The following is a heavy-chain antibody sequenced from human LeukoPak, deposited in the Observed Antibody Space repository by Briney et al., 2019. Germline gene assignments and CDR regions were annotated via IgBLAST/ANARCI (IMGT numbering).Heavy chain of an antibody. CDR3: ARRLGRKFGERFYYYHYLDV. CDR2: INHSGST. J-gene: IGHJ6*03. CDR1: GASVSGSNYY. V-gene: IGHV4-39*07. D-gene: IGHD3-10*01. Sequence: PSETLSLTCAVSGASVSGSNYYWGWIRQPPGKGLEWIGEINHSGSTKYNPSLKNQVTISVDTSKNQFSLKLSSVTAADTAVYYCARRLGRKFGERFYYYHYLDVWGKGTTVTISS.